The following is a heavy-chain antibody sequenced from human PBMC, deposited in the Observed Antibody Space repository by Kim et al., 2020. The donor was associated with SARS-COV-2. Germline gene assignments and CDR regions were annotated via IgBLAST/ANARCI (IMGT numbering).Heavy chain of an antibody. V-gene: IGHV4-39*02. CDR1: GGSISSSSYY. J-gene: IGHJ5*02. CDR3: ARDLGYCSSTSCLKRPYNWFDP. D-gene: IGHD2-2*01. Sequence: SETLSLTCTVSGGSISSSSYYWGWIRQPPGKGLEWIGSIYYSGSTYYNPSLKSRVTISVDTSKNQFSLKLSSVTAADTAVYYCARDLGYCSSTSCLKRPYNWFDPWGQGTLVTVSS. CDR2: IYYSGST.